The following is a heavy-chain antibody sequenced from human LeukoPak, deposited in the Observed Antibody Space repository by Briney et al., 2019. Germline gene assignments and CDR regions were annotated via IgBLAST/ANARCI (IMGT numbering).Heavy chain of an antibody. CDR1: GFTFSSYG. CDR3: AKNRAGNWFDP. CDR2: ISYDGSNK. J-gene: IGHJ5*02. D-gene: IGHD1-14*01. V-gene: IGHV3-30*18. Sequence: PGGSLRLSCAASGFTFSSYGMHWVRQAPGKGLEWVAVISYDGSNKYYADSVKGRFTISRDNSKNTLYLQMNSLRAEDTAVYYCAKNRAGNWFDPWGQGTLVTVSS.